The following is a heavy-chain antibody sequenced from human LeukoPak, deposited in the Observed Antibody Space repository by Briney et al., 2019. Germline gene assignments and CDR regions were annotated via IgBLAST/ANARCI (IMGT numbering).Heavy chain of an antibody. CDR3: AKHYGSGTYYNSFDY. D-gene: IGHD3-10*01. Sequence: GGSLRLSCAASGFTFSSYALSCVRQAPGKGLGCVSAISDSGGRTYYADSVKGRFTISRDNSKNTLFLQMNSLRAEDTAAYYCAKHYGSGTYYNSFDYWGQGTLVSVSS. V-gene: IGHV3-23*01. J-gene: IGHJ4*02. CDR2: ISDSGGRT. CDR1: GFTFSSYA.